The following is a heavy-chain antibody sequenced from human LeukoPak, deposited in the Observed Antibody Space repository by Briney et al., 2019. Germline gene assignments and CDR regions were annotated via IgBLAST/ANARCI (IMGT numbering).Heavy chain of an antibody. D-gene: IGHD2-2*01. Sequence: QAGGSLRLSCAASGFTFSSYAMSWVRQAPGKGLEWVSAISGSGGSTYYADSVKGRFTISRDNSKNTLYLQMNSLRAEDTAVYYCAKIDIVVVPAARYFDYWGQGTLVTVSS. CDR3: AKIDIVVVPAARYFDY. V-gene: IGHV3-23*01. CDR2: ISGSGGST. CDR1: GFTFSSYA. J-gene: IGHJ4*02.